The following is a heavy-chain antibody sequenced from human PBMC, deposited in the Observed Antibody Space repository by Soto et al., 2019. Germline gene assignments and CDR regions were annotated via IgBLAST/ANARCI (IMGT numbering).Heavy chain of an antibody. V-gene: IGHV1-69*12. Sequence: QVQLVQSGAEVKKPGSSVKVSCKASGGTFSSYAISWVRQAPGQGLEWMGGIIPIFGTANYAQKFQGRVTMTADASTSTAYRELSSLRSEDTAVYYCARPTRYYYDSSGQSAWFDPWGQGTLVTVSS. J-gene: IGHJ5*02. CDR3: ARPTRYYYDSSGQSAWFDP. D-gene: IGHD3-22*01. CDR1: GGTFSSYA. CDR2: IIPIFGTA.